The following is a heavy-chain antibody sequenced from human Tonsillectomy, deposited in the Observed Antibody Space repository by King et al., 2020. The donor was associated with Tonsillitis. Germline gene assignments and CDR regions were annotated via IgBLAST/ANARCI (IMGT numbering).Heavy chain of an antibody. CDR2: IYHSGST. J-gene: IGHJ6*02. V-gene: IGHV4-38-2*01. Sequence: QLQESGPGLVKPSETLSLTCAVSGYSISSGYYWGWIRQPPGKGLEWIGIIYHSGSTYYNPSLKSRVTISVDTSKNQFSLKLSSVTAADTAVYYCARGGGVMDVWGQGTTVTVSS. CDR3: ARGGGVMDV. CDR1: GYSISSGYY. D-gene: IGHD2-8*02.